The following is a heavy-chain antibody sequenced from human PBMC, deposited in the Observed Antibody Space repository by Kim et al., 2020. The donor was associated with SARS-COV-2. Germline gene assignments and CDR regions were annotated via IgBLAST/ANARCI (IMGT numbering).Heavy chain of an antibody. CDR3: ARDRPGWERLFDY. V-gene: IGHV1-69*13. CDR1: GGTFSSYA. J-gene: IGHJ4*02. Sequence: SVKVSCKASGGTFSSYAISWVRQAPGQGLEWMGGIIPIFGTANYAQRFQGRVTITADESTSTAYMELSSLRSEDTAVYYCARDRPGWERLFDYWGQGTLVTVSS. CDR2: IIPIFGTA. D-gene: IGHD1-1*01.